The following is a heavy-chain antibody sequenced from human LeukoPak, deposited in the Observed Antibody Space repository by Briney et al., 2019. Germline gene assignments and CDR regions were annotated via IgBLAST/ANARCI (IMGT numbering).Heavy chain of an antibody. D-gene: IGHD3-22*01. V-gene: IGHV4-39*01. Sequence: SETLSLTCTVSGGSISSSSYYWGWIRQPPGKGLKWIGSIYYSGSTYYNPSLKNRVTISVDTPKNQFSLKLSSVTAADTAVYYCARRDDSSGYHKIFDYWGPGTLVTVSS. CDR1: GGSISSSSYY. CDR2: IYYSGST. J-gene: IGHJ4*02. CDR3: ARRDDSSGYHKIFDY.